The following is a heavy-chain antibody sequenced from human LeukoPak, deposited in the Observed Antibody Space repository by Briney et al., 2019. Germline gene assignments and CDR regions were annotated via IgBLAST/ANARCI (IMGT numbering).Heavy chain of an antibody. D-gene: IGHD3-10*01. Sequence: PSETLSLTCTVSGGCLSTCYWSWIRQPPGKGLEWIGYIYYSGSTNYNPSLTSRVTISVDTSKNQFSPKLSSVTAADTAVYYCARRLGSSWFDPWGQGTLATVSS. CDR3: ARRLGSSWFDP. V-gene: IGHV4-59*01. CDR1: GGCLSTCY. J-gene: IGHJ5*02. CDR2: IYYSGST.